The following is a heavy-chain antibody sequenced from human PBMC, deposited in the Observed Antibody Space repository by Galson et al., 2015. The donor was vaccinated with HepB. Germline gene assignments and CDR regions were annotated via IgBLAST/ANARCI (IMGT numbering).Heavy chain of an antibody. V-gene: IGHV3-30-3*01. D-gene: IGHD3-3*02. J-gene: IGHJ6*03. CDR1: GFTFSSYA. CDR2: ISYDGSIK. Sequence: SLRLSCAASGFTFSSYAMHWVRQAPGKGLEWVAVISYDGSIKYYADSGKGRFTISRDSSRNTLYLQMNSLRTEDTAVYYCERDSITHSYYYYYYMDVWGKGTTVTVSS. CDR3: ERDSITHSYYYYYYMDV.